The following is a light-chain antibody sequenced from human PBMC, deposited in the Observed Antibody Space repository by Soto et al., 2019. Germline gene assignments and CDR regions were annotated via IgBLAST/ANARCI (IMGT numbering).Light chain of an antibody. J-gene: IGLJ1*01. V-gene: IGLV2-14*03. Sequence: QSALTQPASVSGSPGQSITISCTGTSSDVGGYSYVCWYQHHPGKAPKLIISDVSNRPSGVSNRFSGSKSGNTASLTISGLQAEDEADYYCSSFTSSTTYVFGTGTKVTV. CDR1: SSDVGGYSY. CDR2: DVS. CDR3: SSFTSSTTYV.